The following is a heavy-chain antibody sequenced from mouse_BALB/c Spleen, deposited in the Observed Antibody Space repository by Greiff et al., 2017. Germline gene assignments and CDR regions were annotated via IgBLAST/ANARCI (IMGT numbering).Heavy chain of an antibody. CDR1: GFTFSSFG. Sequence: EVQLVESGGGLVQPGGSRKLSCAASGFTFSSFGMHWVRQAPEKGLEWVAYISSGSSTIYYADTVKGRFTISRDNPKNTLFLQMTSLRSEDTAMYYCARPANWDEGTYYFDYWGQGTTLTVSS. CDR2: ISSGSSTI. V-gene: IGHV5-17*02. J-gene: IGHJ2*01. CDR3: ARPANWDEGTYYFDY. D-gene: IGHD4-1*01.